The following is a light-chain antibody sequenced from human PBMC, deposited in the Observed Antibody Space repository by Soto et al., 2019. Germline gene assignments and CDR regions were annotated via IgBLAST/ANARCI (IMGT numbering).Light chain of an antibody. CDR3: QQRSTWLYT. Sequence: EILLAQSPATLSLSPGERATLSCKASQDVSIFLAWYQQKPGQAPRLLIHDASNRATGVQARFSGSGSGRDFTLTITSLEPEDFAVYYCQQRSTWLYTFGQGTKLEV. CDR1: QDVSIF. CDR2: DAS. J-gene: IGKJ2*01. V-gene: IGKV3-11*02.